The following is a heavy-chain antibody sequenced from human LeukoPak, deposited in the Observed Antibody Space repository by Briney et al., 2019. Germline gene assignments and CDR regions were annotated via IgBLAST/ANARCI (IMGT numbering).Heavy chain of an antibody. CDR1: GGSISSYY. V-gene: IGHV4-59*01. Sequence: SETLSLTCTVSGGSISSYYWSWIRQPPGKGLEWIGYIYYSGSTNYNPSLKSRVTISVDTSKSQFSLKLSSVTAADTAVYYCARDGGYSGYEKKSAFDIWGQGTMVTVSS. CDR3: ARDGGYSGYEKKSAFDI. D-gene: IGHD5-12*01. J-gene: IGHJ3*02. CDR2: IYYSGST.